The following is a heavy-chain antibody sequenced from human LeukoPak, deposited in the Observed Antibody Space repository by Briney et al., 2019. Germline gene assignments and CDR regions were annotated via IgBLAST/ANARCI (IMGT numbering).Heavy chain of an antibody. Sequence: PGESLKISCKGSGYRFTSYWIGWVRQMPGKGLEWMGNIYPGDSDTTYSPSFQGQVTISADKSISTAYLQWSSLKASDTAMYYCARHTSYDSSGYPYWGQGTLVTVSS. CDR3: ARHTSYDSSGYPY. V-gene: IGHV5-51*01. CDR1: GYRFTSYW. J-gene: IGHJ4*02. D-gene: IGHD3-22*01. CDR2: IYPGDSDT.